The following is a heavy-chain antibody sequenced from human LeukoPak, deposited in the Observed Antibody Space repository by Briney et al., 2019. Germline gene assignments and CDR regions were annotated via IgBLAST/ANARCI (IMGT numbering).Heavy chain of an antibody. D-gene: IGHD6-19*01. CDR1: GGSISPYY. V-gene: IGHV4-59*08. CDR3: ARHAVYAGSGWAFDF. J-gene: IGHJ4*02. Sequence: SETLSLTCTVSGGSISPYYWSWIRQPPGKGLEWIGYIFYTGSGSTSHNPSLKSRVTISVDTSKNQFSLNLNSVTAADTAVYYCARHAVYAGSGWAFDFWGQGTLVTVSS. CDR2: IFYTGSGST.